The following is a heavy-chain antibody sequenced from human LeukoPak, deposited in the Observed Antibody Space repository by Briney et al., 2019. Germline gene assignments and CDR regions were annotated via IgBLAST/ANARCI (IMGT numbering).Heavy chain of an antibody. J-gene: IGHJ4*02. V-gene: IGHV3-53*01. CDR2: LYIGGNT. CDR1: GLTVNNNY. Sequence: GGSLRLSCAASGLTVNNNYMNWVRQAPGKGLEWVSALYIGGNTYYADSVRGRFTISRDNSKNTLYLQMNSLRAEDTAVYYCMTAAGYNFGQYWGQGTLVTVSS. D-gene: IGHD5-18*01. CDR3: MTAAGYNFGQY.